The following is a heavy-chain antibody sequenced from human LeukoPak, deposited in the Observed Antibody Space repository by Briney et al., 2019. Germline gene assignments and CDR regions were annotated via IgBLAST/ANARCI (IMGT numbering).Heavy chain of an antibody. V-gene: IGHV4-34*01. D-gene: IGHD1-14*01. CDR2: ISHDESA. CDR1: GGSFSGFH. CDR3: ASLRKRIHDY. J-gene: IGHJ4*02. Sequence: PSETLSLTCAVYGGSFSGFHWSWIRQSPGKGLQWIGEISHDESANYNPSLKSRVTISVDTSKNQFSLNLSSVTAADTAVYYCASLRKRIHDYWGQGTLVTVSS.